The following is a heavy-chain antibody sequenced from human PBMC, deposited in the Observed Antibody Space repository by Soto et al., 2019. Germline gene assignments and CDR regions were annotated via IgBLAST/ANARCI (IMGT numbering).Heavy chain of an antibody. CDR2: IYSGGST. D-gene: IGHD2-2*02. V-gene: IGHV3-66*01. CDR3: ARELTEDIVVVPAAISYYYYYMDV. J-gene: IGHJ6*03. Sequence: EVQLVESGGGLVQPGGSLRLSCAASGFTVSSNYMSWVRQAPGKGLEWGSVIYSGGSTYYADSVKGRFTISRDNYKNTVYLQMHSLRAEDTAVYYCARELTEDIVVVPAAISYYYYYMDVWGKGTTVTVSS. CDR1: GFTVSSNY.